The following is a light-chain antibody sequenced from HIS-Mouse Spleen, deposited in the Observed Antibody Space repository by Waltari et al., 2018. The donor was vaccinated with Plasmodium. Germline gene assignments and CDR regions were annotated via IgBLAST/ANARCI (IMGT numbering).Light chain of an antibody. CDR2: KAS. J-gene: IGKJ1*01. Sequence: IQMTQSPSTLSASVGDRVPITCRASQSISSWLAWYQQKPGKAPKLLIYKASSLESGVPSRFSGSGSGTEFTLTISSLQPDDFATYYCQKYNSDWTFGKGTKVEIK. CDR3: QKYNSDWT. CDR1: QSISSW. V-gene: IGKV1-5*03.